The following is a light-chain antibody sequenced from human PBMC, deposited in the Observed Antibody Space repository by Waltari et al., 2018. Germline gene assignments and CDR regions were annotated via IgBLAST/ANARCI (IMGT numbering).Light chain of an antibody. CDR3: CSYAGSSTFVV. V-gene: IGLV2-23*03. CDR2: EGS. Sequence: QSALTQPASVSGSPGQSITLSCTGTSSVVGSYNLVSWYQQHPGKAPKLMLYEGSKRPSGVSNRFSGSKSGNTASLTISGLQAEDEADYYCCSYAGSSTFVVFGGGTKLTVL. CDR1: SSVVGSYNL. J-gene: IGLJ2*01.